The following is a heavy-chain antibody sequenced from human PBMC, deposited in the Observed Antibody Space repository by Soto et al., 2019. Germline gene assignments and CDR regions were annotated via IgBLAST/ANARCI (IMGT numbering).Heavy chain of an antibody. CDR2: FIPIFGTA. V-gene: IGHV1-69*01. CDR1: GGTFSSYA. J-gene: IGHJ6*02. CDR3: ARGVLGGSGSYPYYGMDV. D-gene: IGHD3-10*01. Sequence: QVQLVQSGAEVKKPGSSVKVSCKASGGTFSSYAISWVRQAPGQGLEWMGGFIPIFGTANYAQKFQGRVTITADESTSTAYMELSSLRSEDTAVYYCARGVLGGSGSYPYYGMDVWGQGTTVTVSS.